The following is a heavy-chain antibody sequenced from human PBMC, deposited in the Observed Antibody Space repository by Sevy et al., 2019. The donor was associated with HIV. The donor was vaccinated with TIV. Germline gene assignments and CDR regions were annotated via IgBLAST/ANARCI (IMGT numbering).Heavy chain of an antibody. CDR3: AKDLVGTGRRYFEY. CDR2: IRYDGSDK. D-gene: IGHD1-1*01. Sequence: GGSLRLSCTASGFTFSNFGMHWVRQVPGKGLEWVTFIRYDGSDKYYAASVKGRFTISRDDSKNTLYLQMDSLRAEDTAIYYCAKDLVGTGRRYFEYWGQGTLVTVSS. J-gene: IGHJ4*02. CDR1: GFTFSNFG. V-gene: IGHV3-30*02.